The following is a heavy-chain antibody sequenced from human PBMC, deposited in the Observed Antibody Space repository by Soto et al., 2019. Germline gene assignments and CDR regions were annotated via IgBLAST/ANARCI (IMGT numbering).Heavy chain of an antibody. J-gene: IGHJ5*02. Sequence: XVSLRLSCAACGFSFSRSAMGWVRQAPGKGLEWVSSISGSGRDTYYPDAVRGRFTVSRDNSKSTLYLQMNSLSAEDTALYYCARDIRSSSAGGNYGWFDPCGPGTQVTVSS. CDR1: GFSFSRSA. D-gene: IGHD3-16*01. CDR2: ISGSGRDT. V-gene: IGHV3-23*01. CDR3: ARDIRSSSAGGNYGWFDP.